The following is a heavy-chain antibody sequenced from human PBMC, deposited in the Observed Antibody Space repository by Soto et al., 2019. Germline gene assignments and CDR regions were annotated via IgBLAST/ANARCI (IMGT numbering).Heavy chain of an antibody. V-gene: IGHV4-31*03. Sequence: QVQLQESGPGLVKPSQTLSLTCTVSGGSISSGGYYWSWIRQHPGKGLKWIGYIYYSGSTYYNPSLKSRVTISVDTSKNQFSLKLSSVTAADTAVYYCARSVVVPAAIPGQNWFDPWGQGTLVTVSS. CDR1: GGSISSGGYY. CDR2: IYYSGST. D-gene: IGHD2-2*01. CDR3: ARSVVVPAAIPGQNWFDP. J-gene: IGHJ5*02.